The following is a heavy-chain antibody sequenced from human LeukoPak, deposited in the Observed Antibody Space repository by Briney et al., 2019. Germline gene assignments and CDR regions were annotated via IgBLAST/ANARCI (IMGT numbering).Heavy chain of an antibody. CDR1: GGSISSGSYY. V-gene: IGHV4-61*02. CDR3: ARDDPSWWFGEDEGVGAFDY. J-gene: IGHJ4*02. Sequence: PSETLSLTCTVSGGSISSGSYYWSWIRQPAGKGLEWIGRIYTSGSTNYNPSLKSRVTISVDTSKNQFSLKLSSVTAADTAVYYCARDDPSWWFGEDEGVGAFDYWGQGTLVTVSS. D-gene: IGHD3-10*01. CDR2: IYTSGST.